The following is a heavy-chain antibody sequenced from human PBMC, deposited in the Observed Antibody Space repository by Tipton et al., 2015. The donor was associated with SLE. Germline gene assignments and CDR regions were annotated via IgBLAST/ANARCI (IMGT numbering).Heavy chain of an antibody. CDR1: GGSIRSGGYY. CDR2: IYYSGST. CDR3: ARSLPTQLVVDY. J-gene: IGHJ4*02. Sequence: LRLSCTVSGGSIRSGGYYWSWIRQHPGKGLEWIGYIYYSGSTYYNPSLKSRVTISVDTSKNQFSLKLSSVTAADTAVYYCARSLPTQLVVDYWGQGTLVTVSS. D-gene: IGHD6-13*01. V-gene: IGHV4-31*02.